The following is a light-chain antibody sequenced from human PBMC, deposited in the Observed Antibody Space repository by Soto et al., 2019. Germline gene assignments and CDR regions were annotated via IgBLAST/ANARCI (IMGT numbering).Light chain of an antibody. J-gene: IGKJ2*01. CDR3: QQYNNWPPYT. Sequence: DIQMTQSPSSLSASEGDRVTITCRASQSIRNYLNWYQQKPGKAPKLLIYAASSLQSGVPSRFSGSGSGTEFTLTISSLQPEDFAVYYCQQYNNWPPYTFGQGTKLEIK. CDR1: QSIRNY. V-gene: IGKV1-39*01. CDR2: AAS.